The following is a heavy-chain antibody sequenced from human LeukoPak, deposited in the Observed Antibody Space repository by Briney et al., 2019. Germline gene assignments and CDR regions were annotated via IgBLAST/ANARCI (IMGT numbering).Heavy chain of an antibody. CDR3: ARGRSGGHWFDP. D-gene: IGHD3-10*01. V-gene: IGHV4-59*01. Sequence: SETLSLTCAVSGGSIGSYYWSWIRQPPGEGLEWIGYIHDSGSTKYNPSLKSRVTMSVDTSRNNLSLKLTSVTAADTAVYYCARGRSGGHWFDPWGQGTLVTVSS. CDR2: IHDSGST. CDR1: GGSIGSYY. J-gene: IGHJ5*02.